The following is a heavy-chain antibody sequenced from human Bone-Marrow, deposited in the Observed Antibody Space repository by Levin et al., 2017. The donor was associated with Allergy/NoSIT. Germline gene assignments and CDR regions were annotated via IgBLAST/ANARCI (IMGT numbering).Heavy chain of an antibody. J-gene: IGHJ4*02. D-gene: IGHD3-9*01. CDR1: GGSINSGDSY. Sequence: SQTLSLTCNVSGGSINSGDSYWSWIRQPPGKGLEWIGYIYYSGSTYYNPSLKSRITISIDTSKSQFSLQLSSVIASDTAVYYCARLSLTFYDILTGYYSPIGTFDYWGQGTLVTVSS. CDR2: IYYSGST. V-gene: IGHV4-30-4*01. CDR3: ARLSLTFYDILTGYYSPIGTFDY.